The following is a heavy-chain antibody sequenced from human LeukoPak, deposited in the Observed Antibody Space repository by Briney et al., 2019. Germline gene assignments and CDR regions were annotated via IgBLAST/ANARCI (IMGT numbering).Heavy chain of an antibody. CDR3: ARLGEKADFDY. CDR1: GFTFSSYS. D-gene: IGHD3-16*01. J-gene: IGHJ4*02. CDR2: ISSSSSTI. Sequence: PGGSLRLSCAASGFTFSSYSMNWVRQAPGKGLEWVSYISSSSSTIYYADSVKGRFTISRDNAKNSLYLQINTLRAEDTAVYYCARLGEKADFDYWGQGTLVTVSS. V-gene: IGHV3-48*04.